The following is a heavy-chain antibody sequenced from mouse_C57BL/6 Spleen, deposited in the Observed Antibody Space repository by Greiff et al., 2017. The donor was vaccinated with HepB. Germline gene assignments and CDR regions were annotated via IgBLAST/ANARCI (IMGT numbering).Heavy chain of an antibody. CDR2: IDPNSGGT. CDR1: GYTFTSYW. CDR3: ARWGTTVVGVYYFDY. D-gene: IGHD1-1*01. Sequence: QVQLQQPGAELVKPGASVKLSCKASGYTFTSYWMHWVKQRPGRGLEWIGRIDPNSGGTKYNEKFKSKSTLTVDKPSSKAYMQLSSLTSEDSAVYYCARWGTTVVGVYYFDYWGQGTTLTVSS. V-gene: IGHV1-72*01. J-gene: IGHJ2*01.